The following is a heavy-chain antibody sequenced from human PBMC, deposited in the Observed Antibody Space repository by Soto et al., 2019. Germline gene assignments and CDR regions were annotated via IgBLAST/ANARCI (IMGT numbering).Heavy chain of an antibody. CDR3: TRGDY. CDR1: GDSMTAVGYY. Sequence: SETLSLTCTVSGDSMTAVGYYWTWIRQHPGQGLEWIGFISYSGSTYYSSSLKGRVAISADTSKNQFSLKLNSVTAADTAVYYCTRGDYWGQGTLVTVSS. V-gene: IGHV4-31*03. J-gene: IGHJ4*02. CDR2: ISYSGST.